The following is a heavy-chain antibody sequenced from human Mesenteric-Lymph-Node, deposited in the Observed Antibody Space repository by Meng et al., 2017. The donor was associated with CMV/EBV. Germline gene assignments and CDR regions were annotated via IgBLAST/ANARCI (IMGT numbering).Heavy chain of an antibody. D-gene: IGHD3-3*02. CDR3: APMLFATISTPGRY. CDR2: VSSTGGDT. Sequence: GESLKISCAASEFTFSIFAMSWVRQAPGKGLDWVSGVSSTGGDTYYAYSVKGRFTISRDKSKNTLYLQMNSLRAEDTAVYYCAPMLFATISTPGRYWGLGTLVTVSS. V-gene: IGHV3-23*01. CDR1: EFTFSIFA. J-gene: IGHJ4*02.